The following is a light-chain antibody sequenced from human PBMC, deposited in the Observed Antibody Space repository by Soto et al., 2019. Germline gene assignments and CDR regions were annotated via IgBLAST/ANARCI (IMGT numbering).Light chain of an antibody. CDR1: QSISSS. CDR2: GAS. CDR3: QQYYDWPPT. J-gene: IGKJ1*01. Sequence: EIVMTQSPATLSVSPQARATLSCRASQSISSSLAWYQQKPGQAPRLLIHGASTRATSNPGRFSGSGSGAEFTLTISSLQSEDFALYYCQQYYDWPPTFGQGTKVDIK. V-gene: IGKV3-15*01.